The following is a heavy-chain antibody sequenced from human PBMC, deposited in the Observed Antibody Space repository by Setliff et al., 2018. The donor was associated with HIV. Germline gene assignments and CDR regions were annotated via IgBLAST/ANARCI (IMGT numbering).Heavy chain of an antibody. CDR3: AKDTEGYYDSSGYINPYFDY. V-gene: IGHV3-23*01. CDR1: GFTFSYYA. D-gene: IGHD3-22*01. CDR2: ITSNGGTK. Sequence: GASVKVSCAASGFTFSYYAMNWVRQAPGKGLEWVSSITSNGGTKYYADSVRGRFILSRDNSKNMLYLQMNSLRAADTAVYYCAKDTEGYYDSSGYINPYFDYWGQGTVVTVSS. J-gene: IGHJ4*02.